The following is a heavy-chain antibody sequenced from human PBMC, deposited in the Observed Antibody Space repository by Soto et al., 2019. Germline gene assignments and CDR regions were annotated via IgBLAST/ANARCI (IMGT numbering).Heavy chain of an antibody. V-gene: IGHV1-24*01. D-gene: IGHD1-26*01. CDR1: GYTLTELS. Sequence: ASVKFSCKVSGYTLTELSMHWLRQAPGNGLEWMGGFDPEDGETIYAQKFQGRVTMTEDTSTDTAYMELSSLRSEDTAVYYCAKTSVSGRELLPPFDYWGQGTLVTVSS. CDR3: AKTSVSGRELLPPFDY. CDR2: FDPEDGET. J-gene: IGHJ4*02.